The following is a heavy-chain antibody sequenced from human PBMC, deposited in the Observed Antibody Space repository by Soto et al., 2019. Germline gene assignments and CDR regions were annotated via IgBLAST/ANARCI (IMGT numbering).Heavy chain of an antibody. CDR3: VRSGDNYNLLDY. D-gene: IGHD1-1*01. CDR2: ISTSGSTV. V-gene: IGHV3-48*03. CDR1: RFTFSTYE. J-gene: IGHJ4*02. Sequence: GSLSLSCAASRFTFSTYEMNWVRQAPGKGLEWVSYISTSGSTVYYADSVKGRFTISRDNAKNSLYLQINSLRGDDTAIYYCVRSGDNYNLLDYWGQGTPVTVSS.